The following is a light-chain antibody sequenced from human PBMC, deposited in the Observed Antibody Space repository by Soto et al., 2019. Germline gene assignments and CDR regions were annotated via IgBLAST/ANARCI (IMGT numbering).Light chain of an antibody. CDR3: QQCSDWPLT. V-gene: IGKV3-15*01. Sequence: IVMTQSTDTLSVSPGERATLSCRASQTISSNVAWYQQKPGQAPRLLICRASTRATGIPARFSGSGSGTEFTLTISSLQSEDFAVYYCQQCSDWPLTFGGGTKVEIK. J-gene: IGKJ4*01. CDR1: QTISSN. CDR2: RAS.